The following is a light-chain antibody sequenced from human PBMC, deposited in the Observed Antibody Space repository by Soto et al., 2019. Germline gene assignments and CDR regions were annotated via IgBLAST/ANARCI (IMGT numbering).Light chain of an antibody. CDR1: GSDIGAYNY. CDR3: SLYISGSTYV. CDR2: EVN. J-gene: IGLJ1*01. Sequence: QSALTQPASVSGSPGQSITISCTGTGSDIGAYNYVSWYQQHPGKAPKLIMYEVNTRPSGVPDRFSGSKSGSTASLTISGLQAEDEADYYCSLYISGSTYVFGTGTKLTVL. V-gene: IGLV2-14*01.